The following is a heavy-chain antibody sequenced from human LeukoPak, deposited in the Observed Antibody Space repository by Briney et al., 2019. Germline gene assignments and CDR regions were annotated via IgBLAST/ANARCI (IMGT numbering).Heavy chain of an antibody. CDR3: ARDAGREFDY. V-gene: IGHV3-11*06. D-gene: IGHD1-26*01. J-gene: IGHJ4*02. CDR2: ISSNSDYT. CDR1: GFSFSDYY. Sequence: PGGSLRLSCVTSGFSFSDYYMSWIRQAPGKGLEWVSYISSNSDYTNYADSVKGRFSISRDNANKSPYLQMNSLRAEDTAVYYCARDAGREFDYWGQGTLVTVSS.